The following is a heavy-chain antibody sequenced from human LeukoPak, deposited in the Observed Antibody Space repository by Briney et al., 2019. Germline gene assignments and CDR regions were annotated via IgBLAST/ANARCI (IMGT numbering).Heavy chain of an antibody. Sequence: PSETLSLTRTVSGYSISSGYSWGWIRQPPGKGLEWIGTFSHSGSPNYNPSLKSRVTISVDTSKNQFSLNLRSVTATDTAFYYCAAAFSAYDPFDSWGQGTLVTVSS. J-gene: IGHJ4*02. D-gene: IGHD5-12*01. V-gene: IGHV4-38-2*02. CDR3: AAAFSAYDPFDS. CDR1: GYSISSGYS. CDR2: FSHSGSP.